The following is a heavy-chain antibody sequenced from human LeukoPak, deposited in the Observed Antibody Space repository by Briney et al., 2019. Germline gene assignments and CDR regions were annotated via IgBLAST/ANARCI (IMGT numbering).Heavy chain of an antibody. J-gene: IGHJ4*02. D-gene: IGHD3-10*01. CDR2: ITPNSGGT. V-gene: IGHV1-2*06. CDR3: ARDIITMVRGVMKPFDY. Sequence: ASVKVSCKASGYTFTGYYMHWVRQAPGQGLEWMGRITPNSGGTNYAQKFQGRVTMTRDTSISTAYMELSRLRSDDTAVYYCARDIITMVRGVMKPFDYWGQGTLVTVSS. CDR1: GYTFTGYY.